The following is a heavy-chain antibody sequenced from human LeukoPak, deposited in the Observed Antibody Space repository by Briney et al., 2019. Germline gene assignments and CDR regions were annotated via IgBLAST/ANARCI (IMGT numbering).Heavy chain of an antibody. D-gene: IGHD6-13*01. CDR2: IYPGDSDT. Sequence: GESLKIPCKGSGYSYTSYWIGWVRQMPGKGLEWMGIIYPGDSDTKYSPSFQGQVTLSVDKSITTAYLQWSSLKASDTAMYYCARQASAASDYWGQGTLVTVSS. CDR1: GYSYTSYW. CDR3: ARQASAASDY. J-gene: IGHJ4*02. V-gene: IGHV5-51*01.